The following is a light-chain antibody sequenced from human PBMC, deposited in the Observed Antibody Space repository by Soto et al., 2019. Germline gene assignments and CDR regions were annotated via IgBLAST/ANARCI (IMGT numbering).Light chain of an antibody. Sequence: QSALTQPPSASGSPGQSVTISCAGTSSDVGYYDYVSWYQQHPGKAPKLMIFEVTKRPSGVPDRFSGSKSGNTASLTVSGLQADDEADYYCSSYAGSNVVFGGGTKLTVL. CDR3: SSYAGSNVV. V-gene: IGLV2-8*01. J-gene: IGLJ2*01. CDR1: SSDVGYYDY. CDR2: EVT.